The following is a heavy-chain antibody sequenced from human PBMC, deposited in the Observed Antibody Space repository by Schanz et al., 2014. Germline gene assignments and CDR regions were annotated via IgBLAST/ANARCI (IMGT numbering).Heavy chain of an antibody. V-gene: IGHV3-30*04. J-gene: IGHJ4*02. CDR2: VPFDGSQK. CDR1: GFTFSSYA. D-gene: IGHD1-1*01. Sequence: QVQLVESGGGVVQPGRSLRLSCAASGFTFSSYALHWVRQAPGKGLEWVAFVPFDGSQKFYADSVKGRFTISRDNSKNTVYLQMNSLRPGDTAVYYCARESSNDIVRVTGAVFDHWGQGILVTVSS. CDR3: ARESSNDIVRVTGAVFDH.